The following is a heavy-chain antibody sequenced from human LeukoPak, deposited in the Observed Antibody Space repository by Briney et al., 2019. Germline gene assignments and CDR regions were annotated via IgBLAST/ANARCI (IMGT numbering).Heavy chain of an antibody. V-gene: IGHV3-21*01. CDR3: VGPDSQFDC. J-gene: IGHJ4*02. D-gene: IGHD4-11*01. CDR2: ISSNNLHI. Sequence: GGSLRLSCAASGFTFSDQSMNWVRQAPGKGLEWVSSISSNNLHIFYADSVKGRFTISRDNAKNSLYLQMNNLRAEDTAVYYCVGPDSQFDCWGQGTLVTVSS. CDR1: GFTFSDQS.